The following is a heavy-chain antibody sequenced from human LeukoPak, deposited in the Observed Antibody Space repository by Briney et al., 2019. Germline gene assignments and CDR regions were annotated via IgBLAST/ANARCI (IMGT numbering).Heavy chain of an antibody. CDR2: FDPEDGET. V-gene: IGHV1-24*01. Sequence: ASVLGSGKVSGYTLTELSMHWVRQAPGKGLEWMGGFDPEDGETIYAQKSQCGISVSAVPSTDTGYMWASSLRSEDTAVYYCATLAVQLCLLPESFQ. J-gene: IGHJ1*01. CDR3: ATLAVQLCLLPESFQ. CDR1: GYTLTELS. D-gene: IGHD5-18*01.